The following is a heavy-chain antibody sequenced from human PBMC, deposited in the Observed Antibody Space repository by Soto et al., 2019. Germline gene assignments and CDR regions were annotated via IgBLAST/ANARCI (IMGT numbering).Heavy chain of an antibody. D-gene: IGHD2-21*02. V-gene: IGHV3-21*01. J-gene: IGHJ4*02. CDR2: ISSSSSYI. CDR3: ARQAYCGGDCYLDY. Sequence: VQLVESGGGLVKPGGSLRLSCAASGFTFSSYSMNWVRQAPGKGLEWVSSISSSSSYIYYADSVKGRFTISRDNAKNSLYLQMNSLRAEDTAVYYCARQAYCGGDCYLDYWGQGTLVTVSS. CDR1: GFTFSSYS.